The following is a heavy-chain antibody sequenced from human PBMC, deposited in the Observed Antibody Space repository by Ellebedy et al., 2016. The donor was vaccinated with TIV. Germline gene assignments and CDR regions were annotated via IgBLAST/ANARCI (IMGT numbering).Heavy chain of an antibody. J-gene: IGHJ5*02. CDR1: GGSFSGYY. D-gene: IGHD2-15*01. V-gene: IGHV4-34*01. CDR3: ARVETSVVAATQYNWFDP. CDR2: INHSGST. Sequence: SETLSLTCAVYGGSFSGYYWSWIRQPPGKGLEWIGEINHSGSTNYNPSLKSRVTISVDTSKNQFSLKLSSVTAADTAVYYCARVETSVVAATQYNWFDPWGQGTLVTVSS.